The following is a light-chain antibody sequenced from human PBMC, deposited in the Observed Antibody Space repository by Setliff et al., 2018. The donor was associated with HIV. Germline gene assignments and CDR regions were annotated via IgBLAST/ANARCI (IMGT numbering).Light chain of an antibody. J-gene: IGLJ1*01. Sequence: QSALTQPASVSGSPGQSITTACTGTSSDVGGYNYVSWYQQHPGKAPKLMIYEVSKRPSGVPDRFSGSKSGNTASLTVSGLQAEDEADYYCTSYAGSNNLGVFGTGTKVTVL. CDR1: SSDVGGYNY. CDR2: EVS. V-gene: IGLV2-8*01. CDR3: TSYAGSNNLGV.